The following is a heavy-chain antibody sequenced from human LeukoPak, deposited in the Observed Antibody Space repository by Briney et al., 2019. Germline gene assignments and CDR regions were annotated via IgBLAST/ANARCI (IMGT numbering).Heavy chain of an antibody. CDR3: ARESPQYYYDSSGYYYPDY. CDR2: IYTSGST. D-gene: IGHD3-22*01. CDR1: GGSISSSSYY. Sequence: PSETLSLTCTVSGGSISSSSYYWSWIRQPAGKGLEWIGRIYTSGSTNYNPSLKSRVTMSVDTSKNQFSLKLSSVTAADTAVYYCARESPQYYYDSSGYYYPDYWGQGTLVTVSS. J-gene: IGHJ4*02. V-gene: IGHV4-61*02.